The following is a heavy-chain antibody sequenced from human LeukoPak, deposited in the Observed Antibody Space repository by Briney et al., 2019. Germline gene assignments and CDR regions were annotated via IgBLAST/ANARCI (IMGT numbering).Heavy chain of an antibody. CDR1: GFTVSSDY. CDR3: ARDPCSTSCYPGAFDT. J-gene: IGHJ3*02. V-gene: IGHV3-66*02. D-gene: IGHD2-2*01. Sequence: GGSLRLSCAASGFTVSSDYMTWVRQAPGKGLEWVSVIYSGGRTHYADSVKGRFTISRDNSKNTVYLQVNSLRAEDTALYYCARDPCSTSCYPGAFDTWGQGTMVTVSS. CDR2: IYSGGRT.